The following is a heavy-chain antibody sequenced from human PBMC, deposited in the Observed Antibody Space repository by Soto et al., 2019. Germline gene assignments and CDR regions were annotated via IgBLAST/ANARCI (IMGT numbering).Heavy chain of an antibody. CDR3: ARDFRTGELLAADAFDI. V-gene: IGHV4-31*03. CDR2: IYYSGST. D-gene: IGHD1-26*01. CDR1: GGSISSGGYY. Sequence: SESLSLTCTVSGGSISSGGYYWSWIRQHPGKGLGWIGYIYYSGSTYYNPSLKSRVTISVDTSKNQFSLTLSSVTAADTAVYYCARDFRTGELLAADAFDIWGQGTMVTVS. J-gene: IGHJ3*02.